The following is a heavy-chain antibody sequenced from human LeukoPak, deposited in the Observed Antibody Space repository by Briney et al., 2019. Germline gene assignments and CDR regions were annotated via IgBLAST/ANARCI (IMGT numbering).Heavy chain of an antibody. CDR1: GDSVSGDRAV. V-gene: IGHV6-1*01. CDR2: TYYRSKWNN. J-gene: IGHJ4*02. Sequence: SQTLSLTCALSGDSVSGDRAVWNWIRQSPSRGLEWLGRTYYRSKWNNDYAVSVKSRITINPDTSKNQFFLHLNSVTPEDTAVYYCVRGAPGQSYFDYWGQGTLVTVSS. D-gene: IGHD2-2*01. CDR3: VRGAPGQSYFDY.